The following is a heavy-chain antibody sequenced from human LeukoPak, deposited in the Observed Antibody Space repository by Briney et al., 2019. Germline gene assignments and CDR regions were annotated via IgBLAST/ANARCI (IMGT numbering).Heavy chain of an antibody. Sequence: GGSLRLSCAASEFTFTSYELNWVRQAPGKGLEWVSYISSSGSTIYYADSVKGRFTISRDNAKNSLYLQMNSLRAEDTAVYYCARASIAAAAPDYWGQGTLVTVSS. CDR3: ARASIAAAAPDY. D-gene: IGHD6-13*01. CDR2: ISSSGSTI. CDR1: EFTFTSYE. V-gene: IGHV3-48*03. J-gene: IGHJ4*02.